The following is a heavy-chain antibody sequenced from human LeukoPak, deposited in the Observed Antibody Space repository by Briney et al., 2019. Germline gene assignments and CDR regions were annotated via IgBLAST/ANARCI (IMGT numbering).Heavy chain of an antibody. J-gene: IGHJ4*02. CDR1: GFTFSSYA. Sequence: GGSLRLSCAASGFTFSSYAMNWVRQAPGKGLEWVSAISGSGSGTYSADSVKGRFTISRDNSKNTLFLQMNSLRAEDTAVYYCAKSGSSSWREFEYWGQGTLVTVPS. CDR2: ISGSGSGT. D-gene: IGHD6-13*01. V-gene: IGHV3-23*01. CDR3: AKSGSSSWREFEY.